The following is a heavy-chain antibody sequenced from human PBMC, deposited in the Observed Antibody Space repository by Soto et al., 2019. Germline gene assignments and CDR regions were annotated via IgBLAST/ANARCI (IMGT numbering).Heavy chain of an antibody. CDR1: GFDFRRYE. V-gene: IGHV3-48*03. D-gene: IGHD2-21*01. CDR3: ARETLRDANDI. J-gene: IGHJ3*02. CDR2: IRANDESI. Sequence: PGGSLRLSCVASGFDFRRYEMNWVRQAPGKGLEWVSNIRANDESIYYADSVKGRVSVSRDNAKNSLCLEMNSLRDDDTAVYYCARETLRDANDIWGQGTMVTVSS.